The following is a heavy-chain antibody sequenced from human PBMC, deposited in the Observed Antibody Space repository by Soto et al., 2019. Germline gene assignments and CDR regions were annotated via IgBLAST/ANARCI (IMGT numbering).Heavy chain of an antibody. V-gene: IGHV3-74*01. J-gene: IGHJ3*02. CDR2: INSDGSNT. Sequence: PGGSLRLSFAASRFIISSYWMHWVRQAPGKGLVLVSRINSDGSNTTYADSVKGRFTVSRDNDKHTLYLQMNSLRADDTGIYYCVRDFGEVGSTADFDTWGLGTMVTVSS. CDR1: RFIISSYW. D-gene: IGHD1-26*01. CDR3: VRDFGEVGSTADFDT.